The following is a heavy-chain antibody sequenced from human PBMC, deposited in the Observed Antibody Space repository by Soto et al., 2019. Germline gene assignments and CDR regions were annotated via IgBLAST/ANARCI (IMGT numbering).Heavy chain of an antibody. V-gene: IGHV4-39*01. CDR1: GGSISTSGYY. D-gene: IGHD4-17*01. CDR3: ARLRYPVTTGVWYFDL. CDR2: IYYSGST. J-gene: IGHJ2*01. Sequence: QLLLQESGPGLVKPSETLSLTCTVSGGSISTSGYYWGWTRQPPGKGLEWIGSIYYSGSTYYNPSLKSRVTISVDTSNNQFSLKLSSVTAADTAVYYCARLRYPVTTGVWYFDLWGRGTLVTVSS.